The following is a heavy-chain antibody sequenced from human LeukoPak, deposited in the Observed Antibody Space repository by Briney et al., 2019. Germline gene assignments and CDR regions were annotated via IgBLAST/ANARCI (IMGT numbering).Heavy chain of an antibody. Sequence: SETLSLTCAVYGVPLSGYYWTWIRQPPGKGLEWVGEVNHIGSANYNPSLKSRISISVDPSKNQLSLTLTSVTAADTAIYFCARGPNYQSLYNSYYFMNVWGTGTTVIVSS. J-gene: IGHJ6*03. CDR3: ARGPNYQSLYNSYYFMNV. V-gene: IGHV4-34*01. CDR2: VNHIGSA. D-gene: IGHD4/OR15-4a*01. CDR1: GVPLSGYY.